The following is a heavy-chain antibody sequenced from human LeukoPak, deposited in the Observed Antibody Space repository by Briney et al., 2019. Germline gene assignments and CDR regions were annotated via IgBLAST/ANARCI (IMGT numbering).Heavy chain of an antibody. CDR3: ARAMNLVGTYNWFDP. CDR2: IIPIFGTA. D-gene: IGHD1-1*01. CDR1: GGTFSSYA. Sequence: SVKVSCKASGGTFSSYAISWVRQAPGQGLERMGGIIPIFGTANYAQKFQGRVTITADKSTSTAYMELSSLRSEDTAVYYCARAMNLVGTYNWFDPWGQGTLVTVSS. J-gene: IGHJ5*02. V-gene: IGHV1-69*06.